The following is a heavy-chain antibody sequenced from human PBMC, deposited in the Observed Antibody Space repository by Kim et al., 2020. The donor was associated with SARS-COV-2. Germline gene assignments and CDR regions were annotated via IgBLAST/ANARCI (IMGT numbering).Heavy chain of an antibody. CDR1: GGTFSSYA. CDR2: IIPILGIA. D-gene: IGHD3-10*01. J-gene: IGHJ6*02. Sequence: SVKVSCKASGGTFSSYAISWVRQAPGQGLEWMGRIIPILGIANYAQKFQGRVTITAGKSTSTAYMELSSLRSEDTAVYYCARDRRGDTMVRGVITAYYYYGMDVWGQGTTVTVSS. V-gene: IGHV1-69*04. CDR3: ARDRRGDTMVRGVITAYYYYGMDV.